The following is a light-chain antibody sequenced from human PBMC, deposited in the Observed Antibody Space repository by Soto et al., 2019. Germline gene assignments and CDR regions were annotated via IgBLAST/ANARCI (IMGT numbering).Light chain of an antibody. CDR2: DVS. CDR3: CSYAGSYTYV. V-gene: IGLV2-11*01. CDR1: SSDDGGYNY. Sequence: QSALTQPRSVSGSPGQSVTISCTGTSSDDGGYNYVSWYQQHPGKAPKLMIYDVSKRPSGVPDRFSGSKSGNTASLTISGLQAEDEADYYCCSYAGSYTYVFATGTKLTVL. J-gene: IGLJ1*01.